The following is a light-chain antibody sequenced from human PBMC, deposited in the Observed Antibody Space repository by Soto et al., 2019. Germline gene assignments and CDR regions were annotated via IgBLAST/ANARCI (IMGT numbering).Light chain of an antibody. CDR1: QSISSY. V-gene: IGKV1-39*01. CDR2: AAS. Sequence: DIQMPESPSSLSASVGDRVTITCRASQSISSYLNWYQQKPGKAPKLLIYAASSLQSGVPSRFSGSVSGTDFTLTISSLPPEDFATYYCQQSYSTPMYTFGQGTKLEIK. CDR3: QQSYSTPMYT. J-gene: IGKJ2*01.